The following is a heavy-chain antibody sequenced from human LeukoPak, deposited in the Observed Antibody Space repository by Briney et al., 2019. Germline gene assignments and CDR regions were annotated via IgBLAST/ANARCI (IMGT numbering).Heavy chain of an antibody. CDR3: ARDGYSGYDEMLDY. CDR1: GFTFSSYS. D-gene: IGHD5-12*01. J-gene: IGHJ4*02. V-gene: IGHV3-48*01. CDR2: ISSSSSTI. Sequence: QPGGSLRLSCAASGFTFSSYSMNWVRQAPGKGLEWVSYISSSSSTIYYADSVKGRFTISRDNAKNSLYLQMNSLRAEDTAVYYCARDGYSGYDEMLDYWGQGTLVTVSS.